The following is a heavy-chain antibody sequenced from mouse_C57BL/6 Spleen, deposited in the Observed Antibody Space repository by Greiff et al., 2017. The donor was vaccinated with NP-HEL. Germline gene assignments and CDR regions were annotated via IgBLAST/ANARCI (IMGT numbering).Heavy chain of an antibody. CDR3: ARSSYPRWYFDV. J-gene: IGHJ1*03. CDR2: IYTGGGYT. Sequence: QVQLLQSGAELVRPGTSVKMSCTASGYTFTNYWIGWAKQRPGHGLEWIGDIYTGGGYTYYNEKFKGKATLTADKSSSTAYMQFSSLTSEDSAIYYCARSSYPRWYFDVWGTGTTVTVSS. D-gene: IGHD2-10*01. CDR1: GYTFTNYW. V-gene: IGHV1-63*01.